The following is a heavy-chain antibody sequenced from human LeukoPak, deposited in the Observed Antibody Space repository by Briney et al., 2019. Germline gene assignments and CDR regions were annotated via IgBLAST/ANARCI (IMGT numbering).Heavy chain of an antibody. D-gene: IGHD1-20*01. CDR3: ARGRYNWNDDDAFDI. Sequence: ASVKVSCKASGYTFTSYDINWVRQATGQGLEWMGWMNPNSGNTDYAQKFQGRVTMTRNTSISTAYMELSSLRSEDTAVYYCARGRYNWNDDDAFDIWGQGTMVTVSS. CDR2: MNPNSGNT. J-gene: IGHJ3*02. V-gene: IGHV1-8*01. CDR1: GYTFTSYD.